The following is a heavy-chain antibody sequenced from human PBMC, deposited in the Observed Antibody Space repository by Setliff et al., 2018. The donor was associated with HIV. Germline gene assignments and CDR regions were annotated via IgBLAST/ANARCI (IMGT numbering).Heavy chain of an antibody. CDR3: VSSWYWDFDF. J-gene: IGHJ4*02. Sequence: SETLSLTCTVSGGSISSGNYYWSWIRVPAGKGLEWIGHVYTDGSTNYNPSLNSRVTISVDMSKNQFSMKMNSLTAADTALYYCVSSWYWDFDFWGQGAQVTVSS. CDR1: GGSISSGNYY. D-gene: IGHD6-13*01. CDR2: VYTDGST. V-gene: IGHV4-61*09.